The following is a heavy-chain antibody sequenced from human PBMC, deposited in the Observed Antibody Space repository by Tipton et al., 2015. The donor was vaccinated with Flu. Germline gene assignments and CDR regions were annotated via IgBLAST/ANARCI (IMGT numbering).Heavy chain of an antibody. CDR1: GFTFSSYA. V-gene: IGHV4-38-2*01. CDR2: IYHSGST. CDR3: ARGDSSGYFQGY. J-gene: IGHJ4*02. D-gene: IGHD3-22*01. Sequence: LRLSCAASGFTFSSYAMSWIRQPPGKGLEWIGSIYHSGSTYYNPSLKSRVTISVDTSKNQFSLKLSSVTAADTAVYYCARGDSSGYFQGYWGQGTLVTVSS.